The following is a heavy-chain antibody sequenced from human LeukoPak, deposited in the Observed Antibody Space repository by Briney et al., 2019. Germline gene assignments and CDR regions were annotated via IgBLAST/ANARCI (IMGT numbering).Heavy chain of an antibody. CDR3: ATGYSSGWYFYFQH. D-gene: IGHD6-19*01. J-gene: IGHJ1*01. CDR2: IKQDGSEK. CDR1: GLTFNKYW. Sequence: GGSLRLSCEASGLTFNKYWMTWVRQAPGKGLEWVANIKQDGSEKNYVDSVKGRFTISRNNAKNSLSLRMNSLSAEDTAVYYCATGYSSGWYFYFQHWGQGSLVSVSS. V-gene: IGHV3-7*01.